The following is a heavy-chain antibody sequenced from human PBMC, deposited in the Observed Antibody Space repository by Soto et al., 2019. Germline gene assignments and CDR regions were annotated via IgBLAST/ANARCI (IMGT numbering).Heavy chain of an antibody. Sequence: QLQLQESGPGLVKPSETLSLTCTVSGGSISSSSYYWGWIRQPPGKGLEWIGSIYYSGSTYYNPSLKSRVTISVDTSQNQFSLKLSSVTAADTAVYYCARSGRSIAAAGLNWFDPWGQGTLVTVSS. V-gene: IGHV4-39*01. J-gene: IGHJ5*02. CDR1: GGSISSSSYY. CDR2: IYYSGST. CDR3: ARSGRSIAAAGLNWFDP. D-gene: IGHD6-13*01.